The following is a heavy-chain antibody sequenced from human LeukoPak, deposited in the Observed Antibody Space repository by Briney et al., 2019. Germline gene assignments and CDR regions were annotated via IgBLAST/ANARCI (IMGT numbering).Heavy chain of an antibody. D-gene: IGHD3-22*01. CDR2: ISYDGSNK. Sequence: GSLRLSCAASGFTFSSYAMHWVRQAPGKGLEWVAVISYDGSNKYYADSVKGRFTISRDNSKNTLYLQMNSLRAEDTAVYYCARDGLGYYDSSGYDEPNAFDIWGQGTMVTVSS. CDR1: GFTFSSYA. CDR3: ARDGLGYYDSSGYDEPNAFDI. J-gene: IGHJ3*02. V-gene: IGHV3-30*04.